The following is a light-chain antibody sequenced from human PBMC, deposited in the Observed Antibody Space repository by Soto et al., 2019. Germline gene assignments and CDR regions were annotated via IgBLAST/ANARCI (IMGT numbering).Light chain of an antibody. J-gene: IGKJ1*01. CDR3: QKYNSDPLP. V-gene: IGKV1-27*01. CDR1: QGISNY. Sequence: DIPMTQSPSSLSASVGDRVTITCRARQGISNYLAWYQQKPGKVPKLLIYAASTWQSGVPSRFSGSGSVTDISLTISSLQPEDVATYYCQKYNSDPLPFGQGTKVEL. CDR2: AAS.